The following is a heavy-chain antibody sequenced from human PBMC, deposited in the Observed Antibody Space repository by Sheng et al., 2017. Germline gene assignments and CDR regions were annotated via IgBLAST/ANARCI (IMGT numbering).Heavy chain of an antibody. D-gene: IGHD6-6*01. CDR2: IYYSGST. CDR1: GGSISSYY. J-gene: IGHJ4*02. Sequence: QVQLQESGPGLVKPSETLSLTCTVSGGSISSYYWSWIRQPPGKGLEWIGYIYYSGSTNYNPSLKSRVTISVDTSKNQFSLKLSSVTAADTAVYYCARHSIAAPPDYWGQGTLVTVSS. CDR3: ARHSIAAPPDY. V-gene: IGHV4-59*01.